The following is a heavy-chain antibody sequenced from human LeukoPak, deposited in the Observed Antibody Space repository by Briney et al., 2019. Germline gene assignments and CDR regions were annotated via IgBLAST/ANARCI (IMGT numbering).Heavy chain of an antibody. CDR2: IYYSGST. CDR1: GGSISSYY. Sequence: SETLSLNCTVSGGSISSYYWSWIRQPPGKGLEWIGYIYYSGSTNYNPPLKSRVTISVDTSKNQFSLKLSSVTAADTAVYYCARHLKLTIPFDPWGQGTLVTVSS. V-gene: IGHV4-59*08. D-gene: IGHD3-3*01. J-gene: IGHJ5*02. CDR3: ARHLKLTIPFDP.